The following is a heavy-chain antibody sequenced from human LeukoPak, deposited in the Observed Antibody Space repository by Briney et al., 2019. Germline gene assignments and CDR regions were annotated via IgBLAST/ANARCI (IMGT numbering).Heavy chain of an antibody. CDR3: ARERGQQLIDY. D-gene: IGHD6-13*01. J-gene: IGHJ4*02. V-gene: IGHV4-61*02. CDR1: GGSISSGSYY. CDR2: IYTSGST. Sequence: PSETLSLTCTVSGGSISSGSYYWSWIRQPAGKGLEWIGRIYTSGSTNYNPSLKSRVTISVDTSKNQFSLKLSSVTAADTAVYYCARERGQQLIDYWGQGTLVTVSS.